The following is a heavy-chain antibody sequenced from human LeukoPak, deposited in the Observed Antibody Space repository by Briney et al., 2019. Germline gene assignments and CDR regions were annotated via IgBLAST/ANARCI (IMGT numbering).Heavy chain of an antibody. D-gene: IGHD2-2*01. CDR3: ARGYCSSISCYGVTPFDY. V-gene: IGHV1-2*04. J-gene: IGHJ4*02. CDR1: GYTFTGYY. Sequence: GASVKVSCKASGYTFTGYYMHWVRQAPGQGLEWMGWINPNSGGTNYAQKFQGWVTMTRDTSISTAYMELSRLRSDDTAVYYCARGYCSSISCYGVTPFDYWGQGTLVTVSS. CDR2: INPNSGGT.